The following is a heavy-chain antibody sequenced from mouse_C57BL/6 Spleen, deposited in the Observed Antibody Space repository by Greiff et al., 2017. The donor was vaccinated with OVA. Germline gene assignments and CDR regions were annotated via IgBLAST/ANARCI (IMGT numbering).Heavy chain of an antibody. D-gene: IGHD1-1*01. Sequence: QVQLKESGAELVKPGASVKLSCKASGYTFTEYTIHWVKQRSGQGLEWIGWFYPGSGSIKYNEKFKDKATLTADKSSSTVYMELSRLTSEDSAVYFCARHEEDYGRSGYYFDYWGQGTTRTVSS. V-gene: IGHV1-62-2*01. CDR3: ARHEEDYGRSGYYFDY. J-gene: IGHJ2*01. CDR2: FYPGSGSI. CDR1: GYTFTEYT.